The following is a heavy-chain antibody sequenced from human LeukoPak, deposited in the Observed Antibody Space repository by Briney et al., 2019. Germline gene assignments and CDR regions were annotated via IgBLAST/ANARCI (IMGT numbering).Heavy chain of an antibody. Sequence: SVKVSCKASGGTFSSYAISWVRQAPGQGLEWMGRIIPILGIANYAQKFQGRVTITADKSTSTAYMELSSLRSEDTAVYFCARDHVLAYYDSTGYPLFWGQGTLVTVSS. CDR2: IIPILGIA. CDR3: ARDHVLAYYDSTGYPLF. V-gene: IGHV1-69*04. CDR1: GGTFSSYA. D-gene: IGHD3-22*01. J-gene: IGHJ4*02.